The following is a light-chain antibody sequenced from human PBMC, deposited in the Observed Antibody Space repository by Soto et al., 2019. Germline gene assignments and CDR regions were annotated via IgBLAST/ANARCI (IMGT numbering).Light chain of an antibody. Sequence: EIVMTQSPATLSVSPGERASLSCRASQSVSSNLAWYQQKPGQTPRLLIYATSTRATGIPARFSGSGSGTEFTLTISSLQSEDFAFYYCQHYNNWPLTFGGGTKVEIK. J-gene: IGKJ4*01. CDR3: QHYNNWPLT. CDR1: QSVSSN. V-gene: IGKV3-15*01. CDR2: ATS.